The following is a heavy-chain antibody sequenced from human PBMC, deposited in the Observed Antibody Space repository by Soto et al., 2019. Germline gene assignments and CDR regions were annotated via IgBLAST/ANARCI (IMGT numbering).Heavy chain of an antibody. CDR2: ISYDGSNK. Sequence: PGGSLRLSCAASGFTFSSYAMHWVRQAPGKGLEWVAVISYDGSNKYYADSVKGRFTISRDNSKNTLYLQMNSLRAEDTAVYYCARDYMMLLLWFGQLNFYDWGKGTLVPVSS. CDR3: ARDYMMLLLWFGQLNFYD. D-gene: IGHD3-10*01. CDR1: GFTFSSYA. J-gene: IGHJ4*02. V-gene: IGHV3-30-3*01.